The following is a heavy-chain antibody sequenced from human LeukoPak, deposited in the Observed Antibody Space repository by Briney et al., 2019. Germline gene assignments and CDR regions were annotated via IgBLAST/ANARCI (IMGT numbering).Heavy chain of an antibody. D-gene: IGHD2-2*01. CDR1: GGSISSSSYY. J-gene: IGHJ4*02. Sequence: SETLSLTCTVSGGSISSSSYYWGWIRQPPGKGLEWVGSIHYSGSTYYNPSLKSRVTISVDTSKNQFSLKLSSVAAADTAVYYCARQGGCSSTSCYSPLFYYWGQGTLVTVCS. CDR3: ARQGGCSSTSCYSPLFYY. CDR2: IHYSGST. V-gene: IGHV4-39*01.